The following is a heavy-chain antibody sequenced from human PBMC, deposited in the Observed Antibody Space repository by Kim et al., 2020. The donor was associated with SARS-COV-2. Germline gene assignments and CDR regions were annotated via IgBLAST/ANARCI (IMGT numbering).Heavy chain of an antibody. Sequence: GGSLRLSCAASGFTFSSYGMHWVRQAPGKGLEWVAVISYDGSNKYYADSVKGRFTISRDNSKNTLYLQMNSLRAEDTAVYYCAKDNHDYGDYDWAYYYYGMDVWGQGTTVTVSS. V-gene: IGHV3-30*18. J-gene: IGHJ6*02. D-gene: IGHD4-17*01. CDR1: GFTFSSYG. CDR2: ISYDGSNK. CDR3: AKDNHDYGDYDWAYYYYGMDV.